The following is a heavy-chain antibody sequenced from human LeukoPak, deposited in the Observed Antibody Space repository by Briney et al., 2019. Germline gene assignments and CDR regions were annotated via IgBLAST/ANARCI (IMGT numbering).Heavy chain of an antibody. CDR3: ARAFPYSGSYLDY. Sequence: GASVKVSCKASGYTFTGYYMHWVRQAPGQGLEWMGWINPNSGGTNYAQKLQGRVTMTTDTSTSTAYMELRSLRSDDTAVYYCARAFPYSGSYLDYWGQGTLVTVSS. CDR2: INPNSGGT. D-gene: IGHD1-26*01. CDR1: GYTFTGYY. J-gene: IGHJ4*02. V-gene: IGHV1-2*02.